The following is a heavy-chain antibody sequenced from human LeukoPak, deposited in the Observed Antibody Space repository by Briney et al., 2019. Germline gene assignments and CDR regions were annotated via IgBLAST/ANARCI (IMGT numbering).Heavy chain of an antibody. Sequence: QPSETLSLTCAVYGGSFSGYYWSWIRQPPGKGLEWIGEINHSGSTNYNPSLKSRVTISVDTSKNQFSLKLSSVTAADTAVYYCATRESYCGGDCYSYWGQGTLVTVSS. V-gene: IGHV4-34*01. CDR1: GGSFSGYY. D-gene: IGHD2-21*02. CDR2: INHSGST. CDR3: ATRESYCGGDCYSY. J-gene: IGHJ4*02.